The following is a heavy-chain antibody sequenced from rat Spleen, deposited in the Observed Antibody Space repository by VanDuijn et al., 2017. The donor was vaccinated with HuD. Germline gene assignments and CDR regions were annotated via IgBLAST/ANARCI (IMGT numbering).Heavy chain of an antibody. J-gene: IGHJ2*01. Sequence: EVQLVESGGGLVQPGRSLKLSCAASGFTFSDYYMAWVRQAPTKGLEWVASITNSGGSIYYRDSVKGRFTISRDNAKSTLYLQMDSLRSEDTATYYCARRYYSGFDYWGQGVMATVSS. D-gene: IGHD1-1*01. CDR2: ITNSGGSI. CDR3: ARRYYSGFDY. CDR1: GFTFSDYY. V-gene: IGHV5-25*01.